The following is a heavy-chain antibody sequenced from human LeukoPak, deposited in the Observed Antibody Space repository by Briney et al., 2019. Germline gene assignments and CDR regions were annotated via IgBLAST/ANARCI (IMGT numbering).Heavy chain of an antibody. V-gene: IGHV1-2*02. Sequence: ASVKVSCKASGYTFTGYYMHWVRQAPGQGLEWMGWINPNSGGTNYAQKFQGRVTMTRDTSISTAYMELSRPRSDDTAVYYCARDRITMVRGVIITSGYYYYGMDVWGQGTTVTVSS. D-gene: IGHD3-10*01. J-gene: IGHJ6*02. CDR2: INPNSGGT. CDR1: GYTFTGYY. CDR3: ARDRITMVRGVIITSGYYYYGMDV.